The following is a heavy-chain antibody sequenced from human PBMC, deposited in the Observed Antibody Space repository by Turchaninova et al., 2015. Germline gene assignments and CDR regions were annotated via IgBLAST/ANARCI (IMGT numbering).Heavy chain of an antibody. CDR1: GFTFSSYA. CDR2: IRGSGGST. J-gene: IGHJ4*02. Sequence: EVQLVESGGGLVQPGGSLRLSCAASGFTFSSYAMSWVRQAPGKGLEWVSAIRGSGGSTYYADAVRGGFTVSRANSKNTLYLQMNSLRAEDKAVYYCAKVGSAVVVRGFDPIDYWGQGTLVTVSS. V-gene: IGHV3-23*04. D-gene: IGHD2-21*01. CDR3: AKVGSAVVVRGFDPIDY.